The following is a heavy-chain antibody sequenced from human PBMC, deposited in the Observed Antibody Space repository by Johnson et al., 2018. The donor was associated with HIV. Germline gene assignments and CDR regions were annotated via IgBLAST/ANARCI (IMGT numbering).Heavy chain of an antibody. CDR2: INHDRSEN. J-gene: IGHJ3*02. D-gene: IGHD7-27*01. CDR3: TTELGIGAFDI. V-gene: IGHV3-7*05. Sequence: VQLVESGGGLVQPGGSLRLSCATSGFTFGSNWMSWVRQAPGKGLEWVANINHDRSENYYVDSVKGRFTISRDNAKNSLYLQMNSLKTEDTAAYYCTTELGIGAFDIWGQGTMVTVSS. CDR1: GFTFGSNW.